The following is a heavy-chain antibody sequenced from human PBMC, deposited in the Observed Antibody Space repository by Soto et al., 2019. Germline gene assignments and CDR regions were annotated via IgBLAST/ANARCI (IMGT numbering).Heavy chain of an antibody. Sequence: XESLKISFKGSGYSFTSYWISWVRQIPGKGLEWMGRIDPSDSYTNYSPSFQGHVTISADKSISTAYLQWSSLKASDTAMYYCARPPAATPYYYYGMDVWGQGTTVTVSS. V-gene: IGHV5-10-1*01. CDR2: IDPSDSYT. CDR1: GYSFTSYW. CDR3: ARPPAATPYYYYGMDV. J-gene: IGHJ6*02. D-gene: IGHD2-15*01.